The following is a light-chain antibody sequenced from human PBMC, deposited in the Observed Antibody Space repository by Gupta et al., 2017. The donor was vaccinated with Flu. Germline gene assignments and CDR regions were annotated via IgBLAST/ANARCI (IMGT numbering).Light chain of an antibody. Sequence: DIVMIQSPLSLLVTPGEPASISCRSSQSLLHSNGYNYLDWYLQKPGQSPQLLIPLTSNRASGVPDRFSGSGSGTDFTLKISRVEAEDVGVYYCMQALQIPWTFGQGTKVEIK. CDR2: LTS. CDR3: MQALQIPWT. V-gene: IGKV2-28*01. J-gene: IGKJ1*01. CDR1: QSLLHSNGYNY.